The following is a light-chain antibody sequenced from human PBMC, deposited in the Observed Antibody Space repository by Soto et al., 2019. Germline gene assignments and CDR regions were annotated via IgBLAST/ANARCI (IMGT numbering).Light chain of an antibody. CDR2: GVS. J-gene: IGLJ1*01. V-gene: IGLV2-14*01. CDR1: SSDVGAYNY. CDR3: NSYAGRSYV. Sequence: QSVLTQPASVSGSPGQSITISCTGTSSDVGAYNYVSWYQQYPGKAPKLMIYGVSNRPSGVSNRFSGSKSGNTASLTISGLQADDEADYYCNSYAGRSYVFGTGTKVTVL.